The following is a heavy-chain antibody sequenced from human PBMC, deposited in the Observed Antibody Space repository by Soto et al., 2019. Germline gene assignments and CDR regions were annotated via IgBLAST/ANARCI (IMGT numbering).Heavy chain of an antibody. CDR2: IYSGGST. CDR1: GFTVSSNY. V-gene: IGHV3-66*01. J-gene: IGHJ6*03. D-gene: IGHD3-9*01. Sequence: EVQLVESGGGLVQPGGSLRLSCAASGFTVSSNYMSWVRQAPGKGLEWVSVIYSGGSTYYADSVKGRFTISRDNSKNTLYLQMNSLRAEDTAVYYCARGRAPDILPEDPDYYYYYMDVWGKGTTVTVSS. CDR3: ARGRAPDILPEDPDYYYYYMDV.